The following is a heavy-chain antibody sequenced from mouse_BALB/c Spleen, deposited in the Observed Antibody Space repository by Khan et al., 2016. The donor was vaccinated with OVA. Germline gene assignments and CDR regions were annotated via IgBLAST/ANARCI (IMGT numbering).Heavy chain of an antibody. Sequence: EVVLVEAGGDLVNPGGSLKLSCAASGFIFSSYGMSWVRQTPDTRLEWVATISSGGTYTYYPDSVKGRFTISSDNAKNPRSLQMSSLKSEDTAMYYCTRFITTTTGDYYAMDYWGQGTSVTVSS. CDR3: TRFITTTTGDYYAMDY. CDR1: GFIFSSYG. J-gene: IGHJ4*01. D-gene: IGHD1-2*01. CDR2: ISSGGTYT. V-gene: IGHV5-6*01.